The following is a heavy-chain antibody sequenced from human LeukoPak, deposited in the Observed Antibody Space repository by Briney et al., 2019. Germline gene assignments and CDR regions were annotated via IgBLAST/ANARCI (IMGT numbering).Heavy chain of an antibody. V-gene: IGHV4-59*01. Sequence: SETLSLTCTVSGGSINNYYWSWIRQPPGKGLEWIGYIYYSGSTNYNPSLKSRVTISVDTSKNQFSLKLSSVTAADTAVYYCARVGVPTGWFDPWGQGTLVTVSS. CDR1: GGSINNYY. CDR2: IYYSGST. CDR3: ARVGVPTGWFDP. J-gene: IGHJ5*02. D-gene: IGHD3-16*01.